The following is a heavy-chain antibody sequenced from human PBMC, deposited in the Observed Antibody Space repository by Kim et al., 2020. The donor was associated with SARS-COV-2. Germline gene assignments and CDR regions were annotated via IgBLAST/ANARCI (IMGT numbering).Heavy chain of an antibody. CDR3: ARGGKGHIVVVPAAMSGQPDYEYGMDV. D-gene: IGHD2-2*01. CDR1: GYTFTSYY. Sequence: ASVKVSCKASGYTFTSYYVHWVRQAPGQGLEWMGIINPSGGSTSYAQKFQGRVTMTRDTSTSTVYMEMRSLRSEDTAVYYCARGGKGHIVVVPAAMSGQPDYEYGMDVWGQVTTVTVSS. CDR2: INPSGGST. J-gene: IGHJ6*02. V-gene: IGHV1-46*01.